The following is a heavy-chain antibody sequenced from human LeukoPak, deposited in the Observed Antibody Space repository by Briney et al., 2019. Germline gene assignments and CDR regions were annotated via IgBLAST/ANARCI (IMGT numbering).Heavy chain of an antibody. J-gene: IGHJ4*02. V-gene: IGHV3-13*04. CDR1: GFTFSRYD. Sequence: GGSLRLSCAASGFTFSRYDMHWVRQATGKGLEWVSAIGTAGDTYYSGSVTGRFTMSRDNAKNTLYLQMNSLRAEDTAVYYCVKDVWGDRDGFFDNWGQGTLVTVSS. CDR3: VKDVWGDRDGFFDN. D-gene: IGHD2-21*01. CDR2: IGTAGDT.